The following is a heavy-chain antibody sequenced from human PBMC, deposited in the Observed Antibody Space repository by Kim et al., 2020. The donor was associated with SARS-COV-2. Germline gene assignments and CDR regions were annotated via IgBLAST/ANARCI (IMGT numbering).Heavy chain of an antibody. CDR2: ISAYNGDT. J-gene: IGHJ5*02. CDR3: AKGWNDGLDP. V-gene: IGHV1-18*01. Sequence: ASVKVSCKASGYTFTHYGVTWVRQAPGQGLEWMGWISAYNGDTNYAQKFQGRVTMTTDTSTNTDYMEVRSLRPDDTAVYYCAKGWNDGLDPWGQGTLVTVSS. CDR1: GYTFTHYG. D-gene: IGHD1-1*01.